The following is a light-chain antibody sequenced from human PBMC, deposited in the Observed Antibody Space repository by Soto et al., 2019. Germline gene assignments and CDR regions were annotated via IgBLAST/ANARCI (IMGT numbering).Light chain of an antibody. V-gene: IGLV2-23*02. CDR3: CSYAGSNTYV. CDR2: EVS. Sequence: QSVLTQPASVSGSPGQSITISCTGTSSDVGSYNVVSWYQQHPGEVPKLMIYEVSKRPSGVSNRFSGSKSGNTASLTISGLQAGDEAEYYCCSYAGSNTYVFGTGTTVPVL. J-gene: IGLJ1*01. CDR1: SSDVGSYNV.